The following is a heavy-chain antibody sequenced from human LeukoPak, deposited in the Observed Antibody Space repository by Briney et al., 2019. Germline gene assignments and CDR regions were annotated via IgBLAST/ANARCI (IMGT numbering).Heavy chain of an antibody. CDR3: ARVLRFLEWLSPFDY. Sequence: GGSLRLSCSASGFTFSSYAMHWVRQAPGKGLEWVAVISYDGSNKYCADSVKGRFTISRDNSKNTLYLQMNSLRAEDTAVYYCARVLRFLEWLSPFDYWGQGTLVTVSS. V-gene: IGHV3-30-3*01. CDR2: ISYDGSNK. D-gene: IGHD3-3*01. CDR1: GFTFSSYA. J-gene: IGHJ4*02.